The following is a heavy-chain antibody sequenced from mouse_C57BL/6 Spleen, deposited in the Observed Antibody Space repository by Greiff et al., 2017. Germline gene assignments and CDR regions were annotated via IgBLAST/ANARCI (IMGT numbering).Heavy chain of an antibody. V-gene: IGHV5-17*01. D-gene: IGHD1-3*01. CDR3: ATYNWYAIDY. J-gene: IGHJ4*01. CDR1: GFTFSDYG. Sequence: DVHLVESGGGLVKPGGSLKLSCAASGFTFSDYGLHWVRQAPEKGLEWVAYISSGSSTIYYADTVKGRFTISRDNAKNPLFLQMTSLRSEDTAMYYCATYNWYAIDYWGQGTSVTVSS. CDR2: ISSGSSTI.